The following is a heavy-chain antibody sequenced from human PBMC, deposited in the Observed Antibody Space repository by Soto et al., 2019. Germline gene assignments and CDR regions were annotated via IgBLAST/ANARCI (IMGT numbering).Heavy chain of an antibody. CDR3: ARFYASGSYPYDY. J-gene: IGHJ4*02. Sequence: SVKVSCKASGYTFTTYGISWVRQAPGQGLEWMGWISAYNGNTNYAQNLQGRVTMTTDTSTSTAYMELRSLRSDDTAVYYCARFYASGSYPYDYWGQGTLVTVYS. V-gene: IGHV1-18*01. CDR2: ISAYNGNT. D-gene: IGHD3-10*01. CDR1: GYTFTTYG.